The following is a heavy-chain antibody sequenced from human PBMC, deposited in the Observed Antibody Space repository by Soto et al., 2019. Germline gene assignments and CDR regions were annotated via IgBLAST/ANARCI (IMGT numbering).Heavy chain of an antibody. D-gene: IGHD1-1*01. Sequence: ASVKVSCKASGYTFTSYYMHWVRQAPGQGLEWMGIINPSGGSTSYAQKFQGRVTMTRDTSTSTVYMELSSLRSEDTAVYYCASSPPTGMGAFDIWGQGTMVTVS. J-gene: IGHJ3*02. CDR2: INPSGGST. V-gene: IGHV1-46*03. CDR1: GYTFTSYY. CDR3: ASSPPTGMGAFDI.